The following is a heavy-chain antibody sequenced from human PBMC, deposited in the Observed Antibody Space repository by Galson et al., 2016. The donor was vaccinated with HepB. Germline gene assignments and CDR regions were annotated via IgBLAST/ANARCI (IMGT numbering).Heavy chain of an antibody. J-gene: IGHJ4*02. CDR1: GFTFSNYW. D-gene: IGHD2-15*01. CDR3: GCPLLGSTDY. Sequence: SLRLSCAASGFTFSNYWMTWIRQAPGKGLEWVANIKEDGSEKYYINSVKGRFTISRDNAKKSLYLQLNSLRAEDTAVYFCGCPLLGSTDYWGQGTLVTVSS. CDR2: IKEDGSEK. V-gene: IGHV3-7*01.